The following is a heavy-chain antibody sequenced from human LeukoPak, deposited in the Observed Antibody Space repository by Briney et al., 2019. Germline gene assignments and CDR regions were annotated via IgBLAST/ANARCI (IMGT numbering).Heavy chain of an antibody. CDR2: INPNSGGT. J-gene: IGHJ5*02. CDR3: ARDPNYSNWFDP. Sequence: GASVKVSCKASGYTFTGYYMHWVRQAPGRGLEWMGWINPNSGGTNYAQKFRGRVTMTRDTSISTAYMELSRLRSDDTAVYYCARDPNYSNWFDPWGQGTLVTVSS. D-gene: IGHD3-10*01. CDR1: GYTFTGYY. V-gene: IGHV1-2*02.